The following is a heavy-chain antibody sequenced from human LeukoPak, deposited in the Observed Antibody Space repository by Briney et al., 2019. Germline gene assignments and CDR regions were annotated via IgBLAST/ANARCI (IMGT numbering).Heavy chain of an antibody. Sequence: GGSLRLSCVASEFTFSIYGMSWVRQAPGKGLEWVSALSGSGANTYYADSVKGRFTISRDNSKNTLYLQVNSLRAEDTAVYYCAKGVGCSGGTCYSGHGMDVWGQGTTVTVSS. V-gene: IGHV3-23*01. CDR3: AKGVGCSGGTCYSGHGMDV. D-gene: IGHD2-15*01. J-gene: IGHJ6*02. CDR2: LSGSGANT. CDR1: EFTFSIYG.